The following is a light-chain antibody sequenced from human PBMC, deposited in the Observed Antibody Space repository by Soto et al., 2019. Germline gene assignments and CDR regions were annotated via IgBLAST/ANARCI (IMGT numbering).Light chain of an antibody. CDR2: KDT. CDR3: QSADSSGVI. J-gene: IGLJ2*01. V-gene: IGLV3-25*03. Sequence: SYELTQPPSMSVSPGQTARISCFGDALANQFAYWYQQRPGQAPILIINKDTERPSGIPERFSGSSSGTTVTLTISAVQAEDEADYYCQSADSSGVIFGGGTKVTVL. CDR1: ALANQF.